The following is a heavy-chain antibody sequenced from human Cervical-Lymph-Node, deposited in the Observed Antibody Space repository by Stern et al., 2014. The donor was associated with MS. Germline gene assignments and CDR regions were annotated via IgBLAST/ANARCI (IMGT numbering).Heavy chain of an antibody. D-gene: IGHD4/OR15-4a*01. V-gene: IGHV4-31*03. Sequence: QVQLQESGPGLVKPSQTLSLTCTVSGGSISSGGYYWNWIRQHPGKGLEWIGYIYHSGTTYFNPSIESRVTMSIDTSKNQFSLKLNFVTAADTAMYYCARTLYGTNNFDYWGQGTLVTVSS. J-gene: IGHJ4*02. CDR3: ARTLYGTNNFDY. CDR2: IYHSGTT. CDR1: GGSISSGGYY.